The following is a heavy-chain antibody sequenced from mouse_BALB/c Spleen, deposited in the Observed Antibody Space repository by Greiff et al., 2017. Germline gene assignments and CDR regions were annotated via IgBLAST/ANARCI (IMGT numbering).Heavy chain of an antibody. J-gene: IGHJ2*01. V-gene: IGHV1-82*01. CDR1: GYAFSSSW. CDR2: IYPGDGDT. D-gene: IGHD3-1*01. Sequence: VQLQQSGPELVKPGASVKISCKASGYAFSSSWMNWVKQRPGQGLEWIGRIYPGDGDTNYNGKFKGKATLTADKSSSTAYMQLSSLTSVDSAVYFCARRGSGYYFDYWGQGTTLTVSS. CDR3: ARRGSGYYFDY.